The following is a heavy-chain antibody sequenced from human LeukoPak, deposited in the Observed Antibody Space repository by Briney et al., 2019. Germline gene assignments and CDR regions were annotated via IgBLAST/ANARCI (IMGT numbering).Heavy chain of an antibody. CDR2: IYYSGST. Sequence: PSETLSLTCTVSGYSISSGYYWGWIRQPPGKGLEWIGYIYYSGSTYYNPSLKSRVTISVDTSKNQFSLKLSSVTAADTAVYYCARGDYGDYGFVYYYYYMDVWGKGTTVTVSS. D-gene: IGHD4-17*01. CDR3: ARGDYGDYGFVYYYYYMDV. V-gene: IGHV4-38-2*02. J-gene: IGHJ6*03. CDR1: GYSISSGYY.